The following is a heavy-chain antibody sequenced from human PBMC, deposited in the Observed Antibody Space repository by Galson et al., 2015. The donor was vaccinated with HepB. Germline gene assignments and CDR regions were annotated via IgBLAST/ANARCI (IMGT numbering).Heavy chain of an antibody. J-gene: IGHJ6*02. Sequence: SVKVSCKASGGTFSSYAISWVRQAPGQGLEWMGGIIPIFGTANYAQKFQGRVTITADESTSTAYMELGSLRSEDTAVYYCAREVGAPYGMDVWGQGTTVTVSS. CDR2: IIPIFGTA. V-gene: IGHV1-69*13. CDR1: GGTFSSYA. D-gene: IGHD1-26*01. CDR3: AREVGAPYGMDV.